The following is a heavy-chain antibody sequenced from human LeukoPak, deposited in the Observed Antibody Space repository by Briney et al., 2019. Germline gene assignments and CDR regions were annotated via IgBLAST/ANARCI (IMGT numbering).Heavy chain of an antibody. D-gene: IGHD3-10*01. CDR1: AFTFSSSA. Sequence: GGSLRLSCSASAFTFSSSAMYWVRQAPGKGLEYVSAFSSDGSSTFYADSVKGRFTISRDNSKNMLYLQMSSLRADDTAVYYCVKTLKYYGSGRGLFDSWGQGILVTVSS. CDR2: FSSDGSST. J-gene: IGHJ4*02. CDR3: VKTLKYYGSGRGLFDS. V-gene: IGHV3-64D*06.